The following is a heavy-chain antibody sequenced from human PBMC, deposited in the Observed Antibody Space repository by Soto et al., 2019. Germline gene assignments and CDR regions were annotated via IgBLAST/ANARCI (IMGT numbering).Heavy chain of an antibody. V-gene: IGHV3-21*01. CDR2: ISSSSSYI. CDR3: ARGELNYGSGSFEFHYYGMDV. CDR1: GFTFSSYS. J-gene: IGHJ6*02. D-gene: IGHD3-10*01. Sequence: GGSLRLSCAASGFTFSSYSMNWVRQAPGKGLEWVSSISSSSSYIYYAGSVKGRFTISRDNAKNSLYLQMNSLRAEDTAVYYCARGELNYGSGSFEFHYYGMDVWGQGTTVTVSS.